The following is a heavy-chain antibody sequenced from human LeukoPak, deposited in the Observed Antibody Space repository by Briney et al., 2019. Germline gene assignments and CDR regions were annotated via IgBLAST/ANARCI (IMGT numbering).Heavy chain of an antibody. CDR2: INPNSGGT. CDR1: GYTFTGYY. D-gene: IGHD6-13*01. Sequence: GASVKVSCKASGYTFTGYYMHWVRQAPGQGLEWRGRINPNSGGTNYAQKFQGRVTMTRDTSISTAYMELSRLRSDDTAVYYCASGIAAAGTAAGPDVFDIWGQGTMVTVSS. V-gene: IGHV1-2*06. J-gene: IGHJ3*02. CDR3: ASGIAAAGTAAGPDVFDI.